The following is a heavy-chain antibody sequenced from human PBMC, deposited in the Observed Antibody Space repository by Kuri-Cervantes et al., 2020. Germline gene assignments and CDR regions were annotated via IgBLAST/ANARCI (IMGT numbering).Heavy chain of an antibody. CDR1: GFTFSRYG. D-gene: IGHD1-26*01. Sequence: GEYLKISCAASGFTFSRYGLHWVRQAPGKGLGWVAVISYDGSNKYYADSVKSRFTISRDNSKNTLYLQMNSLRAEDTAVYYCARECIVGAADDYWGQGTLVTVSS. V-gene: IGHV3-30*03. CDR3: ARECIVGAADDY. CDR2: ISYDGSNK. J-gene: IGHJ4*02.